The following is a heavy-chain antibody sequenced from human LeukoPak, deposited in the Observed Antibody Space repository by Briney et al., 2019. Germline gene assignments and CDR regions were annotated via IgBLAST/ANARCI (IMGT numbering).Heavy chain of an antibody. CDR2: ISSSGSTI. V-gene: IGHV3-11*04. CDR1: GFTFSDYY. D-gene: IGHD6-13*01. Sequence: GGSLRLSRAASGFTFSDYYTSWIRQAPGKGLEWVSYISSSGSTIYYADSVKGRFTISRDNAKNSLYLQMNSLRAEDTAVYYCASGPGYSSSWYFDYWGQGTLVTVSS. CDR3: ASGPGYSSSWYFDY. J-gene: IGHJ4*02.